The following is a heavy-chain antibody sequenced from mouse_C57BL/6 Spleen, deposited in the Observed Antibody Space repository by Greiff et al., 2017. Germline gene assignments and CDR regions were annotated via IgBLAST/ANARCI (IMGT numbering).Heavy chain of an antibody. CDR3: AYYYCSGGNFDY. CDR2: IYPRSGNT. J-gene: IGHJ2*01. V-gene: IGHV1-81*01. CDR1: GYTFTSYG. D-gene: IGHD1-1*01. Sequence: QVQLQQSGAELARPGASVKLSCKASGYTFTSYGISWVKQRTGQGLEWIGEIYPRSGNTYYNEKFKGKATLTADKSSSTAYMELRSLTSEDSAVYFCAYYYCSGGNFDYGGQGTTLTVSS.